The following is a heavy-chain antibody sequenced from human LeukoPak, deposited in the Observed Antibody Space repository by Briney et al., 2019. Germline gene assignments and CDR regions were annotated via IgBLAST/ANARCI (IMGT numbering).Heavy chain of an antibody. Sequence: PSQTLSLTCTVSGGSISSGDYYWSWIRQPPGKGLEWIGYIYYSGSTNYNPSLKSRVTISVDTSKNQFSLKLSSVTAADTAVYYCARRAYYYDSSGYYYFDYWGQGTLVTVSP. V-gene: IGHV4-30-4*01. D-gene: IGHD3-22*01. CDR1: GGSISSGDYY. CDR3: ARRAYYYDSSGYYYFDY. CDR2: IYYSGST. J-gene: IGHJ4*02.